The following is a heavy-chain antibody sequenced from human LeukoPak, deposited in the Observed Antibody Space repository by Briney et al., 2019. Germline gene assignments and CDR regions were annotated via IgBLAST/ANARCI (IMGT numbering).Heavy chain of an antibody. Sequence: PGGSLRLSCAASGFTFSSYSMNWVRQAPGKGLEWVSSISSSSSYIYYADSVKGRFTISRDNAKNSLYLQMNSLRAEDTAVYYCARSMNYYDSSGYLGYWGQGTLVTVSS. V-gene: IGHV3-21*01. CDR1: GFTFSSYS. D-gene: IGHD3-22*01. CDR3: ARSMNYYDSSGYLGY. CDR2: ISSSSSYI. J-gene: IGHJ4*02.